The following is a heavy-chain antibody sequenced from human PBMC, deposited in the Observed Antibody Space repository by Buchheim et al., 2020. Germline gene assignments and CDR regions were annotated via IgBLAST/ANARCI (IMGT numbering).Heavy chain of an antibody. D-gene: IGHD2-8*01. V-gene: IGHV1-46*01. Sequence: QVQLVQSGAEVKEPGASVKVSCKASGYTFTTYYMHWVRQAPGQGLEWMGIINSSAGSTSYAQKFQGRVTMTRDTSTSTIYVELSSLRSEDTAVYYCARGYCFKGVCYGADYWGQGTL. CDR3: ARGYCFKGVCYGADY. CDR2: INSSAGST. CDR1: GYTFTTYY. J-gene: IGHJ4*02.